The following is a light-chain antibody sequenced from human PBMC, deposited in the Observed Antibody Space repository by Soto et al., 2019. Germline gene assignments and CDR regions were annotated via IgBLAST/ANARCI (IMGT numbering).Light chain of an antibody. CDR3: CSYVGRNTYV. CDR1: SSDVGGYNY. J-gene: IGLJ1*01. Sequence: QSALTQPRSASGSPGQSITISCTGTSSDVGGYNYVSWYQQHPAKAPKLIIFDVSKRPSGVPNRFFGSKSGNTASLTISGLRAEDEADYYCCSYVGRNTYVFGTGTKVTVL. CDR2: DVS. V-gene: IGLV2-11*01.